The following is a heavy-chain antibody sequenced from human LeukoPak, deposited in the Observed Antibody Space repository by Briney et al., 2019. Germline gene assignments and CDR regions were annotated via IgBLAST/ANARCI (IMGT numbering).Heavy chain of an antibody. CDR1: GYTFTSYD. D-gene: IGHD6-19*01. J-gene: IGHJ5*02. CDR2: MNPNSGGT. CDR3: ARVSGWHNWFDP. V-gene: IGHV1-2*02. Sequence: ASVKVSCKASGYTFTSYDINWVRQATGQGLEWMGWMNPNSGGTNYAQKFQGRVTMTRDTSISTAYMELSRLRSDDTAVYYCARVSGWHNWFDPWGQGTLVTVSS.